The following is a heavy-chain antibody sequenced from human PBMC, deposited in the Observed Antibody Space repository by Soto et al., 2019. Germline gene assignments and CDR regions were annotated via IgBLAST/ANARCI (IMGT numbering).Heavy chain of an antibody. J-gene: IGHJ4*02. CDR1: GGTFSSYT. CDR2: IIPILGIA. Sequence: QVQLVQSGAEVKKPGSSVKVSCKASGGTFSSYTISWVRQAPGQGLEWMGRIIPILGIANYAQKFQGRGTITPDKSTRTAYMELSSLKSEDTAVYYCARFYGAPQYWGQGTLVTVSS. D-gene: IGHD4-17*01. V-gene: IGHV1-69*02. CDR3: ARFYGAPQY.